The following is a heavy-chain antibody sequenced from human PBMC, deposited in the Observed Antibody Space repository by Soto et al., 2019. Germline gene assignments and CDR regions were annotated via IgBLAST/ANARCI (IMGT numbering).Heavy chain of an antibody. J-gene: IGHJ4*02. CDR1: GFVTFSGSYY. CDR2: IFNSGSA. CDR3: ARGYSGYDYNFDS. Sequence: PXETLSLTCSVAGFVTFSGSYYWSWIRQRPGKGLECLGYIFNSGSAYYNPSLRSRVTISIDTSKDEFSLTLSSVTAADTAVYFCARGYSGYDYNFDSWGQGISATVSS. D-gene: IGHD5-12*01. V-gene: IGHV4-31*03.